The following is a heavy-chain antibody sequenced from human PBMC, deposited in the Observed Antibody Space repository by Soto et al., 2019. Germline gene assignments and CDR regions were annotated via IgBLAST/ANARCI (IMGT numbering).Heavy chain of an antibody. Sequence: QVQLQESGPGLVKPSETLSLTCTVSGGSVSSESHYWSWIRQTPGKGLEWIGYIYYTGSTNYNPSLDGRGNMSVDTSRCQVSLRLRWVTRADTAVYYCWRDQYDVLSGGYYYAMEVWGQGTKVTVSS. J-gene: IGHJ6*02. V-gene: IGHV4-61*01. CDR3: WRDQYDVLSGGYYYAMEV. CDR1: GGSVSSESHY. D-gene: IGHD2-15*01. CDR2: IYYTGST.